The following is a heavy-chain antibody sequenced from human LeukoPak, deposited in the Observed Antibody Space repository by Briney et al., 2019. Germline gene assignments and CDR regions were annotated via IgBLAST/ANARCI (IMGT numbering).Heavy chain of an antibody. J-gene: IGHJ4*02. CDR1: GGSISSYY. D-gene: IGHD6-13*01. CDR2: IYISGST. V-gene: IGHV4-4*07. CDR3: ARYKTSIAADDY. Sequence: SETLSLTCTVSGGSISSYYWSWIRQPAGKGLEWIGRIYISGSTNYNPSLKSRVTMSVDTSKNQFSLKLSSVTAANTAVYYCARYKTSIAADDYWGQGTLVTVSS.